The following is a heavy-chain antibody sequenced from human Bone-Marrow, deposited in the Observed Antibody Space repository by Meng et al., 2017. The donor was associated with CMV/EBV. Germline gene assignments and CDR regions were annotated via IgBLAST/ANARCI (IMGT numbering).Heavy chain of an antibody. D-gene: IGHD2-21*01. V-gene: IGHV4-39*01. CDR1: GGSISSSSYY. CDR2: VSQSGSA. CDR3: ARLVVIAARGFVDY. J-gene: IGHJ4*02. Sequence: SETLSLTCTVSGGSISSSSYYWGWIRQTPQKGLEWIGSVSQSGSAYYNPSLERRATISVDTSKNQFSLRLTSVTAADTAVYYCARLVVIAARGFVDYWGLGTRVTGSS.